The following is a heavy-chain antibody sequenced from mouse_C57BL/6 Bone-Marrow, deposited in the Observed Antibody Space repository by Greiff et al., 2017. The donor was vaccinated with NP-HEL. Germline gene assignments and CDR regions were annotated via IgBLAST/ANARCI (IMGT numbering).Heavy chain of an antibody. V-gene: IGHV1-19*01. CDR2: INPYNGGT. J-gene: IGHJ2*01. CDR3: ARSVIYYYGSSYLFDY. Sequence: VQLQQSGPVLVKPGASVKMSCKASGYTFTDYYMNWVKQSHGKSLEWIGVINPYNGGTSYNQKFKGKATLTVDKSSSTAYMELNSLTSEDSAVYYCARSVIYYYGSSYLFDYWGQGTTLTVSS. D-gene: IGHD1-1*01. CDR1: GYTFTDYY.